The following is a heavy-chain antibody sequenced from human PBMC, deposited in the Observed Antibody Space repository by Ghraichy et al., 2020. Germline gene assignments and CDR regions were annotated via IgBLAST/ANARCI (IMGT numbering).Heavy chain of an antibody. CDR2: MYTNGGP. D-gene: IGHD3-22*01. J-gene: IGHJ6*02. CDR1: GFSVSTNH. V-gene: IGHV3-66*01. CDR3: AREFYHYDTSGSVTAYRYYGMDV. Sequence: GGSLRLSCAASGFSVSTNHMTWVRQPPGKGLEWVSTMYTNGGPYYADSVKGRFTISRDNSKNTVHLQMNSLTAEDTAVYYCAREFYHYDTSGSVTAYRYYGMDVWGRGTTVTVSS.